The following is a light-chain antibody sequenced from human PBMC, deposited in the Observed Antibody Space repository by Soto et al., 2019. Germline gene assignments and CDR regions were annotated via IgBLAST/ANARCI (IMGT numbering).Light chain of an antibody. J-gene: IGKJ5*01. Sequence: IQMTQSPSSLSASVGDRVAITCRASQSISNYLNWYQQKPGKAPKVLIYAASNLQSGVPSRFSGSGSGTDFTLTISSLQPEDFAAYYCQQSYSTPITFGQGTRLEI. V-gene: IGKV1-39*01. CDR3: QQSYSTPIT. CDR2: AAS. CDR1: QSISNY.